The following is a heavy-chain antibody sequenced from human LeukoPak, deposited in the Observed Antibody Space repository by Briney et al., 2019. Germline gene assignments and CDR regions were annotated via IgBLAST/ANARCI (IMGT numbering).Heavy chain of an antibody. CDR3: AMVRGVTQGFDYFDY. Sequence: PSETLSLTCTVSGGSISSSSYYWGWIRQPPGKGLEWIGSIYYSGSTYYNPSLKSRVTISVDTSKNQFSLKLSSVTAADTAVYYCAMVRGVTQGFDYFDYWSQGTLVTVSS. J-gene: IGHJ4*02. V-gene: IGHV4-39*07. CDR2: IYYSGST. CDR1: GGSISSSSYY. D-gene: IGHD3-10*01.